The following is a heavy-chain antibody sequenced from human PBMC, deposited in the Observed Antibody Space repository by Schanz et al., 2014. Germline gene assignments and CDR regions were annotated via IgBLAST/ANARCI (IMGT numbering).Heavy chain of an antibody. D-gene: IGHD4-17*01. CDR1: GFTFSSYG. J-gene: IGHJ3*01. Sequence: EVQLVESGGGLVQPGGSLRLSCAASGFTFSSYGMHWVRQAPGRGLEWVGRIKSKVDGGTTDNAAPVQGRFTISRDDSKNTLHLQMNSLKTEDTAVYYCSTDLTAVDYDAIGLWGQGTMVTVSS. CDR3: STDLTAVDYDAIGL. V-gene: IGHV3-15*01. CDR2: IKSKVDGGTT.